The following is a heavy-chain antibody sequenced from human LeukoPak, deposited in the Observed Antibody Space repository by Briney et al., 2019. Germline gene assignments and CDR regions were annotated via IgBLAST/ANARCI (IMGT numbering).Heavy chain of an antibody. CDR2: INPNSGGT. V-gene: IGHV1-2*02. CDR3: ASSEDIAVAGTGFDY. D-gene: IGHD6-19*01. CDR1: GYTFTGYY. Sequence: EASVKVSCKASGYTFTGYYMHWVRQAPGQGLEWMGWINPNSGGTNYAQKFQGRVTMTRDTSISTAYMELSRLRSDDTAVYYCASSEDIAVAGTGFDYWGQGTLVTVSS. J-gene: IGHJ4*02.